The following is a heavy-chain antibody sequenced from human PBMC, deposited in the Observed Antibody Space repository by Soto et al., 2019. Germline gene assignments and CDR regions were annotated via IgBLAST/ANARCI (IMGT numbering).Heavy chain of an antibody. J-gene: IGHJ6*02. D-gene: IGHD3-22*01. CDR1: QYNFTNYC. Sequence: QVQLVQSGAESKTPGASVKVSCKASQYNFTNYCVHWVRQAPGQGLEWMGVINPSGGSTKYAQRFRGRVTMTRDTSTNTVYMDLRSLRPEDTAVYFCARALYDTDSVPVGAESRYYVMDVWGRGTTVTVS. CDR3: ARALYDTDSVPVGAESRYYVMDV. CDR2: INPSGGST. V-gene: IGHV1-46*01.